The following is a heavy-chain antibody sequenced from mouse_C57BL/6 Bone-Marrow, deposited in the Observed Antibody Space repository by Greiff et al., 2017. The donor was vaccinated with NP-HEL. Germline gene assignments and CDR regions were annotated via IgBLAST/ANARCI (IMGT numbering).Heavy chain of an antibody. CDR3: ARGGDYYGSRGFAY. CDR1: GYTFTSYD. J-gene: IGHJ3*01. Sequence: QVQLQQSGPELVKPGASVKLSCKASGYTFTSYDINWVKQRPGQGLEWIGWIYPRDGSTKYNEKFKGKATLTVDTSSSTAYMELHSLTSEDAAVYFCARGGDYYGSRGFAYWGQGTLVTVSA. V-gene: IGHV1-85*01. D-gene: IGHD1-1*01. CDR2: IYPRDGST.